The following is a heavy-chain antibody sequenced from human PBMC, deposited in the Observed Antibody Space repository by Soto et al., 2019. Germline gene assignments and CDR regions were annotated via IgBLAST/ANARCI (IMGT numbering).Heavy chain of an antibody. D-gene: IGHD3-3*01. CDR1: GFTFSSYW. Sequence: GGSLRLSCAASGFTFSSYWMSWVRQAPGKGLEWVANIKQDGSEKYYVDSVKGRFTISRDNAKNSLYLQMNSLRAEDTAVYYCARGGYYDFWSGHDAFDIWGQGTMVTVSS. CDR2: IKQDGSEK. CDR3: ARGGYYDFWSGHDAFDI. J-gene: IGHJ3*02. V-gene: IGHV3-7*03.